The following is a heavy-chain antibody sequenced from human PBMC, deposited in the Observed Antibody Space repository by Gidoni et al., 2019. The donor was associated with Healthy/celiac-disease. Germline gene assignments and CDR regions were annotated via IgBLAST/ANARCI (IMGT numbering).Heavy chain of an antibody. CDR1: GFTFSSYA. J-gene: IGHJ6*02. V-gene: IGHV3-30-3*01. D-gene: IGHD2-2*01. CDR3: ARDLGYCSSTSCSTWDYYYGMDV. CDR2: ISYDGSNK. Sequence: QVQLVESGGGVVQPGRSLRLSCAASGFTFSSYAMHWVRQAPGKGLEWVAVISYDGSNKYYADSVKGRFTISRDNSKNTLYLQMNSLRAEDTAVYYCARDLGYCSSTSCSTWDYYYGMDVWGQGTTVTVSS.